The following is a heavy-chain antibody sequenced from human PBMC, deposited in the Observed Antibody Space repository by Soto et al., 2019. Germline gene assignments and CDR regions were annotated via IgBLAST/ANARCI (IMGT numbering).Heavy chain of an antibody. J-gene: IGHJ4*02. D-gene: IGHD5-18*01. CDR3: ATDSGSTYGYFAH. CDR1: GGAVTSDEGY. V-gene: IGHV4-30-4*01. CDR2: ISNSGST. Sequence: PSETLSLTCTVSGGAVTSDEGYWTWIRQSPGKGLEWIGYISNSGSTGYNPSLKTRLSMSVDRSKNQFTLRLPSVTAADTAVYFCATDSGSTYGYFAHWGQGTQVPV.